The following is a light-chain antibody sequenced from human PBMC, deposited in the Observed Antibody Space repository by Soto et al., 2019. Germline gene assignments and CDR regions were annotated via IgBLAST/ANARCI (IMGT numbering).Light chain of an antibody. V-gene: IGKV1-27*01. CDR1: QDISNY. Sequence: DIQMTQSPSSLSASVGDRVTITCRASQDISNYLAWYQQKPGKVPKLLIYAASTLQTGVQSRFSGSGSGTVFTLTINSLQPEDVATYYCQNYKSAPNTFVRGTRLEIK. CDR3: QNYKSAPNT. CDR2: AAS. J-gene: IGKJ2*01.